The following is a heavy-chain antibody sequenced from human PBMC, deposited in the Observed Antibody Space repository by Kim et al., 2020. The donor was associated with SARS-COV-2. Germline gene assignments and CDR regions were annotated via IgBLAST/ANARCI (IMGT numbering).Heavy chain of an antibody. V-gene: IGHV4-34*01. J-gene: IGHJ5*02. CDR3: AGGAADRQQLEPRWFDP. D-gene: IGHD6-13*01. Sequence: LKSRVTISVDTSKTQFSLKLSSVTAADTAVYYCAGGAADRQQLEPRWFDPWGQGTLVTVSS.